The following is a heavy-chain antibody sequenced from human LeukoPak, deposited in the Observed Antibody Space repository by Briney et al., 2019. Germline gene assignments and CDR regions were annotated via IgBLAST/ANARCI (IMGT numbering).Heavy chain of an antibody. CDR3: ARGDCSGSICYSPMDV. Sequence: PSETLSLTCTVSGGSISSYYWSWIRPPPGKGLEWIGYIYYSGSTNYNPSLKSRVTISVDTSKNQFSLKLSSVTAADTAVYYCARGDCSGSICYSPMDVWGTGTTVTVSS. CDR1: GGSISSYY. J-gene: IGHJ6*03. V-gene: IGHV4-59*01. D-gene: IGHD2-21*01. CDR2: IYYSGST.